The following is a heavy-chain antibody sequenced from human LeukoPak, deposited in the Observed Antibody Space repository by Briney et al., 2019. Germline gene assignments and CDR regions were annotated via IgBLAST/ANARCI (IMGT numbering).Heavy chain of an antibody. Sequence: EGSLRLSCAASGFTFSSYAMSWVRQAPGKGLEGVSAISGSGGSTYYADSVKGRFTISRDNSKNTLYLQMNSLRAEDTAVYYCAKMAFTYYYYYYMDVWGKGTTVTVSS. CDR3: AKMAFTYYYYYYMDV. CDR1: GFTFSSYA. V-gene: IGHV3-23*01. CDR2: ISGSGGST. J-gene: IGHJ6*03. D-gene: IGHD5-24*01.